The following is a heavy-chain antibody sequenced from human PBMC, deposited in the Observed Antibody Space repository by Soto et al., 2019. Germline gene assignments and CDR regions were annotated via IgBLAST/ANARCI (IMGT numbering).Heavy chain of an antibody. V-gene: IGHV4-39*01. CDR2: IYYSGST. Sequence: SETLSLTCTVSGGSISSSSYYWGWIRRPPGKGLEWIGSIYYSGSTYYNPSLKSRVTISVDTSKNQFSLKLSSVTAADTAVYYCARGWDTAMVTYWGQGALVTVSS. J-gene: IGHJ4*02. D-gene: IGHD5-18*01. CDR1: GGSISSSSYY. CDR3: ARGWDTAMVTY.